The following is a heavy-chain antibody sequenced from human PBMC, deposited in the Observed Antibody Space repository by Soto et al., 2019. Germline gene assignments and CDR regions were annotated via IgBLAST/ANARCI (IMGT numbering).Heavy chain of an antibody. CDR1: GESFSGYH. D-gene: IGHD5-18*01. CDR3: ARGRVTPGP. Sequence: SETLSLTCAVYGESFSGYHWSWIRQPPGKGLEWIGEINHSGSTNYNPSLKSRVTISLDTSKYQFSLKMSSVTVADTAVYYCARGRVTPGPWGQGTPVTVSS. CDR2: INHSGST. V-gene: IGHV4-34*01. J-gene: IGHJ5*02.